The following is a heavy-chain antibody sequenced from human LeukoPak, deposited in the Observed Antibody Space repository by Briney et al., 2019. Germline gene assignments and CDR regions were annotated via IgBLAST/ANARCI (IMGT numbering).Heavy chain of an antibody. J-gene: IGHJ3*02. D-gene: IGHD5-12*01. CDR2: IYYSGST. CDR3: ARHGGESIVAMILHDFDI. V-gene: IGHV4-59*08. Sequence: PSETLSLTCTVSGGSISSYSWSWIRQPPGKGLEWIGSIYYSGSTNYNPYLKSRVTMSLDTSKNQFSLKLSSVTATDTAVYYCARHGGESIVAMILHDFDIWGQGTMVTVTS. CDR1: GGSISSYS.